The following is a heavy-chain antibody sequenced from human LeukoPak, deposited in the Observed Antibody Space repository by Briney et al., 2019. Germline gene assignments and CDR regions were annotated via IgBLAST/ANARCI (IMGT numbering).Heavy chain of an antibody. CDR3: ARADRLDGGPYLIGP. D-gene: IGHD2-21*01. CDR2: INPNSGGT. CDR1: GYSFTDYY. Sequence: ASVTVSCKTSGYSFTDYYMHWVRQAPGQGLEWMGWINPNSGGTSSAQKFQGRVTMTRDTSITSVYMEVSWLTSDDTAIYYCARADRLDGGPYLIGPWGQGTLVTVSS. J-gene: IGHJ5*02. V-gene: IGHV1-2*02.